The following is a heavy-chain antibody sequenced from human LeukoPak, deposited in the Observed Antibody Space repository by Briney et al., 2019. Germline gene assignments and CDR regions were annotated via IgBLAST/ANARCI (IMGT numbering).Heavy chain of an antibody. J-gene: IGHJ5*02. CDR2: IYYSGST. CDR1: GGSISSGGYY. V-gene: IGHV4-31*03. Sequence: PSQTLSLTCTVSGGSISSGGYYWSWIRQHPGKGLEWIGYIYYSGSTYHNPSLKSRVTISVDTSKNQFSLKLSSVTAADTAVYYCAREPYGSGNNWFDPWGQGTLVTVSS. CDR3: AREPYGSGNNWFDP. D-gene: IGHD3-10*01.